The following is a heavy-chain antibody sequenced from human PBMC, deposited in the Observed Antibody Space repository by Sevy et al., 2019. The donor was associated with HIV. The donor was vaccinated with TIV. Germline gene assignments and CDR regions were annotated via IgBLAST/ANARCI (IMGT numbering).Heavy chain of an antibody. V-gene: IGHV4-34*01. J-gene: IGHJ6*02. CDR2: INHSGST. CDR1: GGSFSGYY. Sequence: SETLSLTCAVYGGSFSGYYWSWIRQPPGKGLEWIGEINHSGSTNYNPSRKSRVTISVDTSKNQFSLKLSSVTAADTDVYYCARGGHEDYYGMDVWGQGTTVTVSS. CDR3: ARGGHEDYYGMDV.